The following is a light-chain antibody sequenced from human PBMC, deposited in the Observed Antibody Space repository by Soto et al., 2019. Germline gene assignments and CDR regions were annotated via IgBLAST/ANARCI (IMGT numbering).Light chain of an antibody. J-gene: IGKJ1*01. Sequence: DIQMTQSPPTLSASVGDIVTITCRASQSISGWLAWYQQKPGKAPNLLIYQASTLESGVPSRFSGSGSGTEFTLTISSLQPDDFATYHCQQHNTYSRTFGQGTKVEIK. CDR1: QSISGW. V-gene: IGKV1-5*03. CDR2: QAS. CDR3: QQHNTYSRT.